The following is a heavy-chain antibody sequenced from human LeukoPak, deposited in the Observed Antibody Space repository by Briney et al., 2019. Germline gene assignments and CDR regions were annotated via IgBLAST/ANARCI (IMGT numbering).Heavy chain of an antibody. Sequence: ASVKVSCKASGYTFTGYYMHWVRQAPGQGLEWMGWINPNSGGTIYAQKFQGRVTMTRDTSISTAYMELSRLRSDDTAVYYCARDLRGIVVVVAATDWFDPWGQGTLVTVSS. CDR1: GYTFTGYY. CDR2: INPNSGGT. V-gene: IGHV1-2*02. D-gene: IGHD2-15*01. CDR3: ARDLRGIVVVVAATDWFDP. J-gene: IGHJ5*02.